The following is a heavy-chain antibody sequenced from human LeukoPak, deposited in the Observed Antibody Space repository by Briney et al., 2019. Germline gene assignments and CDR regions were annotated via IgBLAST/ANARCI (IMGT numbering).Heavy chain of an antibody. CDR1: GYTFTSYG. J-gene: IGHJ6*02. CDR3: ARDQLSYYYYYGMDV. CDR2: INPSGGST. Sequence: GASVKVSCKASGYTFTSYGISWVRQAPGQGLEWMGIINPSGGSTSYAQKFQGRVTMTRDTSTSTVYMELSSLRSEDTAVYYCARDQLSYYYYYGMDVWGQGTTVTVSS. D-gene: IGHD1-1*01. V-gene: IGHV1-46*01.